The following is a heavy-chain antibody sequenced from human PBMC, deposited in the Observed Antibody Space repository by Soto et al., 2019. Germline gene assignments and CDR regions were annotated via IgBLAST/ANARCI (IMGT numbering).Heavy chain of an antibody. CDR2: IYYSGST. J-gene: IGHJ6*03. D-gene: IGHD1-7*01. V-gene: IGHV4-39*01. CDR3: ASGTHSGTTHYYYYYMDV. CDR1: GGSISSSSYY. Sequence: SETLSLTCTVSGGSISSSSYYWGWIRQPPGKGLEWIGSIYYSGSTYYNPSLKSRVTISVDTSKNLFSLKLSSVTAADTAVYYCASGTHSGTTHYYYYYMDVWGKGTTVTVSS.